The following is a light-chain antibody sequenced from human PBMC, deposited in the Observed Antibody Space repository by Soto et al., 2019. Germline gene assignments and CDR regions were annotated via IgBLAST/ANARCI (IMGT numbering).Light chain of an antibody. J-gene: IGKJ1*01. CDR1: QSISSW. CDR2: DAS. V-gene: IGKV1-5*01. Sequence: DIPMTQSPCTLSASVGDRVTITCRASQSISSWLAWYQQKPGKAPKLLIYDASSLESRVPSRFSGRGSGTEFTLTSSSLQHDDFASYYCQQCNSLWTFGQGTKVEIK. CDR3: QQCNSLWT.